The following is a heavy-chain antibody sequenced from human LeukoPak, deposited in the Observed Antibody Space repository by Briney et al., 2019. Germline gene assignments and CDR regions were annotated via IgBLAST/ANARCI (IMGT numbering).Heavy chain of an antibody. Sequence: GSLRLSCAASGFAFSSYGMSWVRQAPGKGLEWIGEINHSGSTNYNPSLKSRVTISVDTSKNQFSLKLSSVTAADTAVYYCARRPYSSSWPPGAFDIWGQGTMVTVSS. CDR1: GFAFSSYG. CDR2: INHSGST. J-gene: IGHJ3*02. V-gene: IGHV4-34*01. CDR3: ARRPYSSSWPPGAFDI. D-gene: IGHD6-13*01.